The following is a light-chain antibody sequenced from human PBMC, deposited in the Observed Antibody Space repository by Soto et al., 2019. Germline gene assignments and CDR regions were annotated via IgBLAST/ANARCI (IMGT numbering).Light chain of an antibody. Sequence: IVLTQSPATLSLSPWERATLSCRASQSVSSYLAWYQQKPGQAPRLLIYGASSRATGIPARFSGSGSGTDFTLTISSLEPEDFAVYYCQQRSNWPPITFGQGTRLEIK. CDR1: QSVSSY. CDR3: QQRSNWPPIT. V-gene: IGKV3-11*01. J-gene: IGKJ5*01. CDR2: GAS.